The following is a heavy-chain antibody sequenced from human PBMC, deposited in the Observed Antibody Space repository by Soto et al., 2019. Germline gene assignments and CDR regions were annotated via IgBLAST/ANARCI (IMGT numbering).Heavy chain of an antibody. V-gene: IGHV4-39*01. J-gene: IGHJ4*02. D-gene: IGHD3-22*01. CDR2: IYYSGST. CDR1: GGSISSSSYY. Sequence: AETLSLTCTVSGGSISSSSYYFCCIRQRPGKGLEWIGSIYYSGSTYYNPSLKSRVTISVDTSKNQFSLKLSSVTAADTAVYYCASTPLTYDSSGYYYFDYWGQGTLVTVSS. CDR3: ASTPLTYDSSGYYYFDY.